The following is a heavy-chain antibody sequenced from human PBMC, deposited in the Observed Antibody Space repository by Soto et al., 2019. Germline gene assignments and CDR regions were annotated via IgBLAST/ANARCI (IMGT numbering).Heavy chain of an antibody. J-gene: IGHJ3*01. V-gene: IGHV4-38-2*01. Sequence: SETLSRTCAVSGFFISSGSYWCCVRKPPGKGLEWIGSIFHGGNTYYNPSLKSRVTISVDMSKNQFSLKLNSVTAADTAVYYCARARWYDAFDVWGQGTVVTVSS. CDR2: IFHGGNT. D-gene: IGHD2-15*01. CDR1: GFFISSGSY. CDR3: ARARWYDAFDV.